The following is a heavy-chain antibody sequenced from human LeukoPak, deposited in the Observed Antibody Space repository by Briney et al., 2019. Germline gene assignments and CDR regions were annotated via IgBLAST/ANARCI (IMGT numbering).Heavy chain of an antibody. CDR2: INWNGGST. V-gene: IGHV3-20*04. J-gene: IGHJ4*02. D-gene: IGHD3-9*01. Sequence: PGGSLRLSCAASGFTFDDYGMSWVRQAPGKGLEWVSGINWNGGSTGYADSVKGRFTISRDNAKNSLYLQMNSLRAEDMALYYCAKSPHYDILTGSYYFDYWGQGTLVTVSS. CDR3: AKSPHYDILTGSYYFDY. CDR1: GFTFDDYG.